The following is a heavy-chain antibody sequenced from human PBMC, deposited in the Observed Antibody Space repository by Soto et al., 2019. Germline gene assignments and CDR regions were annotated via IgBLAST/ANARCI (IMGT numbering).Heavy chain of an antibody. Sequence: ASVNVSCKASGYTFTSYAMHWVRQAPGQRLGWMGWINAGNGNTKYSQKFQGRVTITRDTSASTAYMELSSLRSEDTAVYYCARDSRGFGSGWSYYYYYGMDVWGQGTTVTVSS. CDR2: INAGNGNT. V-gene: IGHV1-3*01. J-gene: IGHJ6*02. D-gene: IGHD6-19*01. CDR3: ARDSRGFGSGWSYYYYYGMDV. CDR1: GYTFTSYA.